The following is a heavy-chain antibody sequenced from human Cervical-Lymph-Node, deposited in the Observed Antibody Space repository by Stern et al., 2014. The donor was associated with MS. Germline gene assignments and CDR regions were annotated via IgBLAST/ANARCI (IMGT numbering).Heavy chain of an antibody. CDR2: VIPMFQTT. CDR1: GGTFSSSV. CDR3: ASGRPVTDY. J-gene: IGHJ4*02. V-gene: IGHV1-69*06. Sequence: EQLVQSGAEVKKPGSSVKVSCKASGGTFSSSVISWVRQAPGQGLEWMGGVIPMFQTTNYAQKFQGRVTITADKSTSTAYMELSSLRSEDTAFYYCASGRPVTDYWGQGTLVTVSS.